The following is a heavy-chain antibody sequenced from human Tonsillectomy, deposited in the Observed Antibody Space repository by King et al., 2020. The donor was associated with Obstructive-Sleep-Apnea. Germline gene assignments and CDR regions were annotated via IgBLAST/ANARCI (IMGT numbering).Heavy chain of an antibody. D-gene: IGHD3-10*01. CDR1: GFTFSSYA. Sequence: EVQLLESGGGLVQPGGSLRLSCAASGFTFSSYAMSWVRQAPGKGLEWVSAISGSGGSTYYADAVKGRFTISRDNSKNTLYLQMNSLRAEDTAVYYCAKPPPMVRGDPSEYFQHWGQGTLVTVSS. V-gene: IGHV3-23*01. CDR3: AKPPPMVRGDPSEYFQH. CDR2: ISGSGGST. J-gene: IGHJ1*01.